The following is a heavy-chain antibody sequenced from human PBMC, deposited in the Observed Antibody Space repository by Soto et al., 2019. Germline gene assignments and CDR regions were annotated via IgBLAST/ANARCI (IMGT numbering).Heavy chain of an antibody. V-gene: IGHV4-59*11. Sequence: SETVSHTCTVADSSITNHYRSWIRQPPGKGLEWLGYVYYNGITNYNPSLKSRVTMSVDTSKNQVSLNLTSLTAADTATYYCARANWYSEYWGQGIPVTVS. J-gene: IGHJ4*02. CDR3: ARANWYSEY. D-gene: IGHD7-27*01. CDR2: VYYNGIT. CDR1: DSSITNHY.